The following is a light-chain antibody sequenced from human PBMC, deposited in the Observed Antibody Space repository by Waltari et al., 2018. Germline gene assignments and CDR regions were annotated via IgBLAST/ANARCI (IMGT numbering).Light chain of an antibody. V-gene: IGLV4-69*01. J-gene: IGLJ3*02. Sequence: QLVLTQSPSASASLGASVKLTCTLSSGHSTNVIAWLQKRAEKGPRDLMKVYSDGSHNKGDEIPDRFSGSSSGAERYLTISSLQSEDEADYYCQTGGHGTWVFGGGTKLTVL. CDR2: VYSDGSH. CDR3: QTGGHGTWV. CDR1: SGHSTNV.